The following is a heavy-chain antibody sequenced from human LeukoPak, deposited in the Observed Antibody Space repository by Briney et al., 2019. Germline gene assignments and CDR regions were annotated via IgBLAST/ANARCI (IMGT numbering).Heavy chain of an antibody. D-gene: IGHD1-26*01. CDR3: ASSGILGYYYMDV. Sequence: GGSLRLSCAASGFIFSKYWMSWVRQAPGKGLEWVANIKEDGSEKFYVNSVKGRFTISRDNAKNSLYLQMNSLRAEDTAVYYCASSGILGYYYMDVWGKGTTVTVSS. V-gene: IGHV3-7*01. CDR2: IKEDGSEK. J-gene: IGHJ6*03. CDR1: GFIFSKYW.